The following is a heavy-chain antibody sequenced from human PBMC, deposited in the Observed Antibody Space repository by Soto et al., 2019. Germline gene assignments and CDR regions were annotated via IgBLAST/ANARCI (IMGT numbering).Heavy chain of an antibody. J-gene: IGHJ5*02. Sequence: SEALALTWAACGGPFSGYYRSWIRQPPGKGLEWIGEINHSGSTNYNPSLKSRVTISVDTSKNQFSLKLSSVTAAETAVYYCARDRITGTTRCLAPWGQATPLT. CDR1: GGPFSGYY. CDR3: ARDRITGTTRCLAP. D-gene: IGHD1-7*01. CDR2: INHSGST. V-gene: IGHV4-34*01.